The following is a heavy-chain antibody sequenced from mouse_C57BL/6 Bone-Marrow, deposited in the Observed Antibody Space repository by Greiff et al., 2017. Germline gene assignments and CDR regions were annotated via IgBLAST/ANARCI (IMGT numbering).Heavy chain of an antibody. Sequence: QVQLQQPGTELVKPGASGKLSCKASGYTFTSYRMHWVKQRPGQGLEWSGHINPSNGGTNYNEKFTSKATLTVDKSSSTAYMQLNSLTSEDSAFYYCALAYYGCSYWYFYVWVTATTVTVSS. CDR3: ALAYYGCSYWYFYV. CDR2: INPSNGGT. CDR1: GYTFTSYR. D-gene: IGHD1-1*01. V-gene: IGHV1-53*01. J-gene: IGHJ1*03.